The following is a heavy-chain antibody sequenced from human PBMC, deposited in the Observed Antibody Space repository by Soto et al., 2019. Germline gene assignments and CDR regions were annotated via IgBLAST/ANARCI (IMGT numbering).Heavy chain of an antibody. CDR1: GGSTSTSNW. CDR3: ARARATIAAAAIFDC. CDR2: VYRTGST. J-gene: IGHJ4*02. V-gene: IGHV4-4*02. Sequence: SETLSLTCAVSGGSTSTSNWWSWVRQPPGKGLEWIGEVYRTGSTNYNPSLESRLTISVDKSKNQFSLKLTSVTAADTAVYYCARARATIAAAAIFDCWGQGTLVTVSS. D-gene: IGHD6-13*01.